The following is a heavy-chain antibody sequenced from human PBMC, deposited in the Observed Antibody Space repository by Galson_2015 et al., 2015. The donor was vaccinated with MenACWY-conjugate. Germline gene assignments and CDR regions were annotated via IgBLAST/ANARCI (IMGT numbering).Heavy chain of an antibody. D-gene: IGHD6-19*01. CDR2: TKQDGSGK. J-gene: IGHJ3*01. Sequence: SLRLSCATSGFTFSNSWMGWVRQAPGKGLEWVANTKQDGSGKYYVDSVKGRFIISRGNAKNSLFLQMDSLRAEDTALYYCARAKEQWLSKTFDLWGQGTMVTVSS. CDR3: ARAKEQWLSKTFDL. CDR1: GFTFSNSW. V-gene: IGHV3-7*01.